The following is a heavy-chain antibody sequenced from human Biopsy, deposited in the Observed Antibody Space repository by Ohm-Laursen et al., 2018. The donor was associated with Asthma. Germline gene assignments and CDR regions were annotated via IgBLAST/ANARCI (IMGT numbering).Heavy chain of an antibody. D-gene: IGHD6-19*01. CDR1: GFAVSRDH. CDR3: ARGDSSGWSHYDFDY. V-gene: IGHV3-53*01. Sequence: SLRLSCAASGFAVSRDHMFWVRQAPGKGLEWVSVIYRGGTSHTADSVRGRFTISRDFSKNTLHLQMHSLRVEDTAVDYCARGDSSGWSHYDFDYWGQGTLVTVSS. J-gene: IGHJ4*02. CDR2: IYRGGTS.